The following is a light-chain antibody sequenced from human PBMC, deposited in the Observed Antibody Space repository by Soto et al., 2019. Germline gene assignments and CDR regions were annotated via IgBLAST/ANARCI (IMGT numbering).Light chain of an antibody. CDR1: QSVLDNSNNKNY. J-gene: IGKJ5*01. Sequence: DIVMTQSRDSLAVSLGERATINCKSSQSVLDNSNNKNYLAWYQQKPGQPPKLLISWASTRESGVPDRFSGSGSGTDFTLPISSLQAEDVALSYCQQYYTTPSITFGQGTRLEIK. V-gene: IGKV4-1*01. CDR3: QQYYTTPSIT. CDR2: WAS.